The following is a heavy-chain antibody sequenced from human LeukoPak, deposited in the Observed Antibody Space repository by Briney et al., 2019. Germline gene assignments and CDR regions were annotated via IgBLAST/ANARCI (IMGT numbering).Heavy chain of an antibody. Sequence: ASVKVSCKASGYTFTSYAMNWVRQAPGQGLEWMGIINPSGGSTSYAQKFQGRVTMTRDMSTSTVYMELSSLRSEDTAVYYCARTSVDTAMGLIDYWGQGTLVTVSS. CDR2: INPSGGST. CDR3: ARTSVDTAMGLIDY. V-gene: IGHV1-46*01. J-gene: IGHJ4*02. CDR1: GYTFTSYA. D-gene: IGHD5-18*01.